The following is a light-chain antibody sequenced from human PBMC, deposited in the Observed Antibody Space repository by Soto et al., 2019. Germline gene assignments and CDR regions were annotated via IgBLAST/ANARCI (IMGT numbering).Light chain of an antibody. J-gene: IGKJ1*01. CDR3: QQYNNWPPWT. CDR2: GAS. V-gene: IGKV3-15*01. CDR1: QSVSSN. Sequence: IVMTQCRGSMSVSTGERATLSCRASQSVSSNLAWYQQKPGQAPRLLIYGASTRATGIPARFSGSGSGTEFTLTISSLQSEDFAVYYCQQYNNWPPWTFGQGTKV.